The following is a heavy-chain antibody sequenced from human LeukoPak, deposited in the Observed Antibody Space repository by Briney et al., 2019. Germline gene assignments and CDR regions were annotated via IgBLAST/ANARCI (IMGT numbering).Heavy chain of an antibody. D-gene: IGHD4-17*01. CDR3: ARTTVTNEFLGDV. CDR2: ISYDGSNK. J-gene: IGHJ6*02. V-gene: IGHV3-30-3*01. CDR1: GFTFSSYA. Sequence: GGSLRLSCAASGFTFSSYAMHWVRQAPGKGLEWVAVISYDGSNKYYADSVKGRFTISRDNSKNTLYLQMNSLRAEDTAVYYCARTTVTNEFLGDVWGQGTTVTVSS.